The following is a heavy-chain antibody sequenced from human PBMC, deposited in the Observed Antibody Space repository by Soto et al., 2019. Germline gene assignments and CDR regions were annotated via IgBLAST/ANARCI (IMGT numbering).Heavy chain of an antibody. Sequence: QVQLQESGPGLVKPSETLSLTSTVAGASMNGNYWTWVRQPPGKGLEWIGNMFYSGTTNYNPSLKSRVTMSLDTSVNQFSLRLSSVTAADTAVYYCARPNMWYGKIQEWGRGTLVTVSS. D-gene: IGHD2-15*01. CDR2: MFYSGTT. CDR1: GASMNGNY. J-gene: IGHJ1*01. CDR3: ARPNMWYGKIQE. V-gene: IGHV4-59*01.